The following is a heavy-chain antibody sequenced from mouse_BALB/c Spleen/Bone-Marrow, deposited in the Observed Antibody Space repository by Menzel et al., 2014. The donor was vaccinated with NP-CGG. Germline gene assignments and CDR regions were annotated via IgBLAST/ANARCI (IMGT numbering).Heavy chain of an antibody. V-gene: IGHV1-22*01. J-gene: IGHJ2*01. CDR3: ARGRWYY. D-gene: IGHD2-3*01. Sequence: EVQLQQSGPELVMPGASVKISCKTSGYTFTDYTLHWVKQSPGKSLERIGGVNPNIGGTSYNQKFKDKASLTVNKSSTTAYMELRSLTSEDSAVYCCARGRWYYWGQGTTLTVSS. CDR1: GYTFTDYT. CDR2: VNPNIGGT.